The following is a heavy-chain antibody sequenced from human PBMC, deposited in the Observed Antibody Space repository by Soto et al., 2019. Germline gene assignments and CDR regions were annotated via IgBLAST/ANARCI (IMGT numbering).Heavy chain of an antibody. J-gene: IGHJ4*02. CDR3: AKASQQQLVKPFDY. V-gene: IGHV3-30*18. CDR2: ISYDGSNK. CDR1: GFTFSSCS. D-gene: IGHD6-13*01. Sequence: GGSLRLSCAASGFTFSSCSMNWVRQAPGKGLEWVAVISYDGSNKYYADSVKGRFTISRDNSKNTLYLQMNSLRAEDTAVYYCAKASQQQLVKPFDYWGQATLVTVSS.